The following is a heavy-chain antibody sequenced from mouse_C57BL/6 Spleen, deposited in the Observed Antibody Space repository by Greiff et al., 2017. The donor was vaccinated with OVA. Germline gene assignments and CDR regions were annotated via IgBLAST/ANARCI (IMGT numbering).Heavy chain of an antibody. CDR1: GFSFTSYG. CDR2: IWSGGST. CDR3: ARNRQGFAY. J-gene: IGHJ3*01. V-gene: IGHV2-2*01. Sequence: VQLQQSGPGLVQPSQSLSITCTVSGFSFTSYGVHWVRQSPGKGLEWLGVIWSGGSTDYNAAFISRLSISKDNSKSQVFFKMNSLQADDTAIYYCARNRQGFAYWGQGTLVTVSA.